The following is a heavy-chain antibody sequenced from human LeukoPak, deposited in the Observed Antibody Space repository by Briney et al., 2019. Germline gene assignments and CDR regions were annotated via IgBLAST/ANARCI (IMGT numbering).Heavy chain of an antibody. CDR3: AKEGCSSTSCHHYFDY. D-gene: IGHD2-2*01. V-gene: IGHV3-23*01. CDR2: ISGSGGST. J-gene: IGHJ4*02. CDR1: GFTFSSYA. Sequence: GGSLRLSCAASGFTFSSYAMSWVRQAPGKGLEWVSAISGSGGSTYYADSVKGRFTISRDNSKNTLYLQMNSLRAEDTAVYYCAKEGCSSTSCHHYFDYWGQGTLVTVSS.